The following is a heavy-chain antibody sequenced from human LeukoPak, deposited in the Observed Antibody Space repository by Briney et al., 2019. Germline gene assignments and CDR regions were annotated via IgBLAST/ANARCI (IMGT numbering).Heavy chain of an antibody. CDR3: AQIYTYGSSQFDY. CDR1: GFTFSNYE. V-gene: IGHV3-48*03. CDR2: ISSSGSTI. D-gene: IGHD5-18*01. Sequence: PGGSLRLSCAASGFTFSNYEMNWVRQAPGKGLEWVSYISSSGSTIYYADSVKGRFTISRDNAKTSLYLQMNSLRAEDTAVYYCAQIYTYGSSQFDYWGQGPLVTVSS. J-gene: IGHJ4*02.